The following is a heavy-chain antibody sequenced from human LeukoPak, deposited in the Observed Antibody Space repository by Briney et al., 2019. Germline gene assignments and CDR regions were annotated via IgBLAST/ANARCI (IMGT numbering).Heavy chain of an antibody. J-gene: IGHJ5*02. Sequence: PSETLSLTCTVSGYSISSGYYWGWIRQPPGKGLEWIGYIYYTGSTNYNPSLKSRVTISVDTSKNQFSLKLSSVTAADTAVYYCATLTGYSSESWFDPWGQGILVTVSS. CDR1: GYSISSGYY. CDR2: IYYTGST. V-gene: IGHV4-38-2*02. CDR3: ATLTGYSSESWFDP. D-gene: IGHD3-9*01.